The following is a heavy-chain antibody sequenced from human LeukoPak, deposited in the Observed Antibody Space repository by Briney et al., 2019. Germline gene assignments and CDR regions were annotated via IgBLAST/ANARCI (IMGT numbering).Heavy chain of an antibody. V-gene: IGHV3-7*01. Sequence: GGSLRLSCAASGFSFTAYAMSWFRQAPGKGLEWVANIHDDGTVKNYVDSVKGRFTISRDDARNSVSLQLTRLRADDTALYYCARGRGWVDHWGQGTLVTVSS. J-gene: IGHJ4*02. CDR1: GFSFTAYA. CDR3: ARGRGWVDH. D-gene: IGHD3-16*01. CDR2: IHDDGTVK.